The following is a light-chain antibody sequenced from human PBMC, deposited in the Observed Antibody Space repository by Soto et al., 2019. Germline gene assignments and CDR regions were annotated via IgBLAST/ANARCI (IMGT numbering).Light chain of an antibody. J-gene: IGKJ1*01. CDR1: QSVSIH. CDR3: QQYGSSLWA. V-gene: IGKV3-20*01. CDR2: GAS. Sequence: ETVMTQSPGTLSVSLGERATLSCRASQSVSIHLAWYQQKPGQAPRLLIYGASSRATGIPDRFSGSGSGTDFTLTISRLEPEDFAVYYCQQYGSSLWAFGQGTKVDIK.